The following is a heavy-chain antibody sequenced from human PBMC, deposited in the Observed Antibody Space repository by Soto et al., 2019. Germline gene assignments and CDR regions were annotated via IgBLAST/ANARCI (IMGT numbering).Heavy chain of an antibody. D-gene: IGHD2-2*03. CDR3: AREGNLGRWIQPLDS. V-gene: IGHV4-30-2*01. Sequence: SGTLSLTCAVSGGSISSGGYSWSWIRQPPGKGLEWIGYIYHSGSTYYNPSLKSRVTISVDRSKNQFSLKLSPVTAADTAVYFCAREGNLGRWIQPLDSWGQGTLVTVSS. CDR2: IYHSGST. CDR1: GGSISSGGYS. J-gene: IGHJ4*02.